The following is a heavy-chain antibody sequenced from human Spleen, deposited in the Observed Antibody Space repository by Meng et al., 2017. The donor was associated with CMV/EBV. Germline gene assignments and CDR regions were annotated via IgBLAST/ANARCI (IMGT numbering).Heavy chain of an antibody. V-gene: IGHV5-51*01. CDR1: GYSFTSYW. Sequence: GETLKISCWGSGYSFTSYWIRWVRQMPGKGLEWMGIIYPGDSDTRYSPSFQGQVPISADKSISPAYLQWSTRKSSDTAMYYCARLKEAAAKLDYWGQGTLVTVSS. D-gene: IGHD6-13*01. J-gene: IGHJ4*02. CDR2: IYPGDSDT. CDR3: ARLKEAAAKLDY.